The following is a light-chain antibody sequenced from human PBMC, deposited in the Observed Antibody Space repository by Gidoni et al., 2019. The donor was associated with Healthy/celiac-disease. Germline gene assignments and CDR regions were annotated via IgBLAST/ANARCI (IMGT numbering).Light chain of an antibody. CDR1: QSISSW. CDR2: KAS. V-gene: IGKV1-5*03. CDR3: QQYNSYSKT. J-gene: IGKJ4*01. Sequence: DIQMTQSPSTLSASVGDRVTITCRASQSISSWLAWYQQKPGKAPKLLSYKASSLESGVPSRFSGSGSGTEFTLTISSLQPDDFATYYCQQYNSYSKTFGGGTKVEIK.